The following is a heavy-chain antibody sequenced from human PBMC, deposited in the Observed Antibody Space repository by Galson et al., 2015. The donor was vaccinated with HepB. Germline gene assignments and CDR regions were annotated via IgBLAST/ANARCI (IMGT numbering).Heavy chain of an antibody. CDR2: IIPILGIA. CDR3: ARGEMATQMGSFDY. Sequence: SVKVSCKASGGTFSSYAISWVRQAPGQGLEWMGRIIPILGIANYAQKFQGRVTITADKSTSTAYMELSSLRSEDTAVYYCARGEMATQMGSFDYWGQGTLVTVSS. V-gene: IGHV1-69*04. J-gene: IGHJ4*02. D-gene: IGHD5-24*01. CDR1: GGTFSSYA.